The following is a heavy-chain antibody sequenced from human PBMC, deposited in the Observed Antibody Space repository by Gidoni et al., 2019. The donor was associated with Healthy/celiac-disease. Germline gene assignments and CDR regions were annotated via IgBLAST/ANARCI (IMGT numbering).Heavy chain of an antibody. D-gene: IGHD3-10*01. V-gene: IGHV4-34*01. CDR1: GVSFRGYY. CDR2: INHSGST. J-gene: IGHJ5*02. CDR3: ARVGRYYGSGSHNWFDP. Sequence: QVPLPQWGAGLLTPSETLSLTCAVYGVSFRGYYWSWIRQPPGKGLEWIGEINHSGSTNYNPSLKSRVTISVETSKNQFSLKLSSVTAADTAVYYCARVGRYYGSGSHNWFDPWGQGTLVTVSS.